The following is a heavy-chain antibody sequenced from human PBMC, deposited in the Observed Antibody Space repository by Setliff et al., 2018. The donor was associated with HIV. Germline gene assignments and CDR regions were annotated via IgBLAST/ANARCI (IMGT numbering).Heavy chain of an antibody. V-gene: IGHV4-39*01. Sequence: SETLSLTCPVSGGYISSGGYCWSWIRQHPGKGLEWIGYTYYSGSTSYYNPSLKSRVTISVDTSKNQFSLKLSAVTAADTAVYYCARHPYYYDSSGYHAPNWFDPWGQGTLVTVSS. D-gene: IGHD3-22*01. CDR1: GGYISSGGYC. CDR3: ARHPYYYDSSGYHAPNWFDP. J-gene: IGHJ5*02. CDR2: TYYSGST.